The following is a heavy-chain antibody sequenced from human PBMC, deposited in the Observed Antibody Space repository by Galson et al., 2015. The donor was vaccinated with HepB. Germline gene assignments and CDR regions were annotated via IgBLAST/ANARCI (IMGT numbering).Heavy chain of an antibody. CDR1: GFTSRSYE. D-gene: IGHD3-10*01. Sequence: SLRLSCAASGFTSRSYEMNWVGQAPRKGLGGVSCISSSGSTLYSADSVKGRISITRDHAKNSLYLQMNSLRPEDTAVYYCARDGRFGPYYYGMDVWGQGATVTVSS. CDR3: ARDGRFGPYYYGMDV. J-gene: IGHJ6*02. CDR2: ISSSGSTL. V-gene: IGHV3-48*03.